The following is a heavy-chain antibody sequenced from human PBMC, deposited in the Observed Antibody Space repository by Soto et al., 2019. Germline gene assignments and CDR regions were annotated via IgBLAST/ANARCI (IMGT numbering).Heavy chain of an antibody. CDR1: GGSISSYY. CDR3: ARQLVVVPAAMLFVDNWFDP. D-gene: IGHD2-2*01. J-gene: IGHJ5*02. CDR2: IYYSGST. Sequence: QVQLQESGPGLVKPSETLSLTCTVSGGSISSYYWSWIRQPPGKGLEWIGYIYYSGSTNYNPSLKSRVTISVDTSKNQFSLKLSSVTAADTAVYYCARQLVVVPAAMLFVDNWFDPWGQGTLVTVSS. V-gene: IGHV4-59*08.